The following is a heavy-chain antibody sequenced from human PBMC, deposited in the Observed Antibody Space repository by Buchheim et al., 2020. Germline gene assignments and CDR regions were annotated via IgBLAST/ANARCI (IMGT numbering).Heavy chain of an antibody. CDR2: IYSGGST. V-gene: IGHV3-66*02. CDR3: ARDIAVAGQSAGFDP. D-gene: IGHD6-19*01. J-gene: IGHJ5*02. Sequence: EVQLVESGGGLVQPGGSLRLSCAASGFTVSSNYMSWVRQAPGKGLEWVSVIYSGGSTYYADSVKGRFTIFRDNSKKPLYIQMNSLRAEDTGVYYCARDIAVAGQSAGFDPWGQGTL. CDR1: GFTVSSNY.